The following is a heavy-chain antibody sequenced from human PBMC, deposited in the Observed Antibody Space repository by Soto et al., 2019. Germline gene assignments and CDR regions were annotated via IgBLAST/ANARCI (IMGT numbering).Heavy chain of an antibody. CDR2: IYYSGST. D-gene: IGHD4-17*01. Sequence: QVQLQESGPGLVKPSETLSLTCTVSGGSISSYYWSWIRQPPGKGLECIGYIYYSGSTNYNPSLKSRVTISVDTSKNQFSLKLSSVTAADTAVYYCARRYGDCFDYWGQGTLVTVSS. CDR3: ARRYGDCFDY. J-gene: IGHJ4*02. V-gene: IGHV4-59*08. CDR1: GGSISSYY.